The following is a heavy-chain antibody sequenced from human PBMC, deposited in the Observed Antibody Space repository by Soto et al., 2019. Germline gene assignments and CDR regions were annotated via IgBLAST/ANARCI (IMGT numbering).Heavy chain of an antibody. J-gene: IGHJ6*02. D-gene: IGHD2-2*01. Sequence: ASGKVSCNASGYTFTSYDIKWVRQATGQGLEWMGWMNPNSGNTGYAQKFQGRVTMTRNTSISTAYMELSSLRSEDTAVYYCARGGEYQLLFGDYYYYGMDVWGQGTTVTVSS. CDR2: MNPNSGNT. V-gene: IGHV1-8*01. CDR1: GYTFTSYD. CDR3: ARGGEYQLLFGDYYYYGMDV.